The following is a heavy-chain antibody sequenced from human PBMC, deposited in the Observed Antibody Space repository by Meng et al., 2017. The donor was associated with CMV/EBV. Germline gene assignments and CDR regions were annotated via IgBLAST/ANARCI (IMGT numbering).Heavy chain of an antibody. CDR2: INHSGCT. CDR1: GWSFSGYW. Sequence: GSLRLSCAVSGWSFSGYWWSWIRQPPGKGLEWIGEINHSGCTNYNPSLKSRVTISVDTSKNQFSLKLSAVTAADTAVYYCASRRSPQAFDIWGQGTMVTVSS. V-gene: IGHV4-34*01. CDR3: ASRRSPQAFDI. J-gene: IGHJ3*02.